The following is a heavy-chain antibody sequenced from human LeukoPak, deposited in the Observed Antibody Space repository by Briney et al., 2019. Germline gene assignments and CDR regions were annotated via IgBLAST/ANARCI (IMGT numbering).Heavy chain of an antibody. CDR3: ARDFWSGYSPQDYYYYYMDV. J-gene: IGHJ6*03. CDR2: INPSGGST. Sequence: GASEKVSCKASGYTFTSYYMHWVRQAPGQGLEWMGIINPSGGSTSYAQKFQGRVTMTRDMSTSTVYMELSSLRSEDTAVYYCARDFWSGYSPQDYYYYYMDVWGKGTTVTVSS. V-gene: IGHV1-46*01. CDR1: GYTFTSYY. D-gene: IGHD3-3*01.